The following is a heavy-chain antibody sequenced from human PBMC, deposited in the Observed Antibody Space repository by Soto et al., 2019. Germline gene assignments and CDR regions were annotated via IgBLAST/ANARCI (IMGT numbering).Heavy chain of an antibody. CDR2: SLYSDGT. J-gene: IGHJ5*02. CDR3: ARVVPGAEAWFGP. V-gene: IGHV1-18*01. D-gene: IGHD2-2*01. CDR1: GYTFSNYG. Sequence: GASVKVSCKTSGYTFSNYGITWVRQAPGQPLEWLSLYSDGTNYAQKFQGRVSMTTDTSTTTAYMELRSLRSDDTAVYYCARVVPGAEAWFGPWGQGTLVTVPS.